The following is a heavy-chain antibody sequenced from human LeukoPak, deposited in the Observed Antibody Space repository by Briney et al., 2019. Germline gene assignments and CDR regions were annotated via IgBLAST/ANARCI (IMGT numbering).Heavy chain of an antibody. Sequence: PSETLSLTCTVYSGSINSYYWNWIPQPPGQGWVGSRYIYCSGSNNYNPSRKSRVPISVDTSKNQFSLKLSSVTAADTAVYYCATYDFWSGHEAYWGQGPLVTVS. CDR2: IYCSGSN. V-gene: IGHV4-59*01. CDR1: SGSINSYY. J-gene: IGHJ4*02. D-gene: IGHD3-3*01. CDR3: ATYDFWSGHEAY.